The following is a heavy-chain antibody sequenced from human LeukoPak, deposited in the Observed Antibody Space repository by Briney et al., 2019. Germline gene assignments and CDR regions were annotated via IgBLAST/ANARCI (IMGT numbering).Heavy chain of an antibody. Sequence: PGGSLRLSCAASGFTFSNAWMSWVRQAPGKGLEWVGRIKSKTDGGTTDYAEPVKGRFTISRDDSKNTLYLQMNSLKTEDTAVYYRTTAGYCSSTSCSNCFDPWGQGTLVTVSS. D-gene: IGHD2-2*01. V-gene: IGHV3-15*01. J-gene: IGHJ5*02. CDR1: GFTFSNAW. CDR3: TTAGYCSSTSCSNCFDP. CDR2: IKSKTDGGTT.